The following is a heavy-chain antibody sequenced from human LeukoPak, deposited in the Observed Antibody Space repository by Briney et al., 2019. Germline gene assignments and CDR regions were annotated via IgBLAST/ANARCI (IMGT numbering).Heavy chain of an antibody. Sequence: ASVKVSCKASGYTFTGYYMHWVRQAPGQGREWMGWINPNSGGTNYAQKFQGRVTMTRDTSISTAYMELSRLRSDDTAVYYCARDVGRYDYVWGSYRPPRALDYWGQGTLVTVSS. CDR1: GYTFTGYY. V-gene: IGHV1-2*02. D-gene: IGHD3-16*02. CDR3: ARDVGRYDYVWGSYRPPRALDY. J-gene: IGHJ4*02. CDR2: INPNSGGT.